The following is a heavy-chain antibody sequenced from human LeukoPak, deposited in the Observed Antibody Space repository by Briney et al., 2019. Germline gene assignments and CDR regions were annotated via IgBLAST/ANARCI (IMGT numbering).Heavy chain of an antibody. Sequence: GESLKISCKGSGYSFTSYWIGWVRQMPGKGLEWMGIIYPGDSDTRYSPSFQGQVTISADKSISTAYLQGSSLKASDTAMYYCARDWTDRITVATDHYYYGMDVWGQGTTVTVSS. V-gene: IGHV5-51*01. CDR3: ARDWTDRITVATDHYYYGMDV. D-gene: IGHD4-23*01. J-gene: IGHJ6*02. CDR1: GYSFTSYW. CDR2: IYPGDSDT.